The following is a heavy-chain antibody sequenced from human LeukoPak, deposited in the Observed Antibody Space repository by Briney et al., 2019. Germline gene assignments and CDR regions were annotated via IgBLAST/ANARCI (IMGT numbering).Heavy chain of an antibody. Sequence: GGSLRLSCAASGFTFSSFPMSWVRQAPGKGLEWVSVISGGGVSTYYADSVKGRFSISRDNSKNTLYLQMNSLRAEDTAVYYCAKEKYSYGYFDYWGQGTLVTVSS. CDR3: AKEKYSYGYFDY. CDR1: GFTFSSFP. V-gene: IGHV3-23*01. CDR2: ISGGGVST. J-gene: IGHJ4*02. D-gene: IGHD5-18*01.